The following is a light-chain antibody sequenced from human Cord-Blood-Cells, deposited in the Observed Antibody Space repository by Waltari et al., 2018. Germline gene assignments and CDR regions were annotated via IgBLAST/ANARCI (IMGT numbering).Light chain of an antibody. J-gene: IGLJ3*02. CDR2: RNN. CDR3: AAWDDSLSGL. V-gene: IGLV1-47*01. Sequence: QSVLTQPPSASGTPGQRVPISCSGIRSNFGSNYVYWYQQLPGTAPKLLIYRNNQRPSGVPDRFSGSKSGTSASLAISGLRSEDEADYYCAAWDDSLSGLFGGGTKLTVL. CDR1: RSNFGSNY.